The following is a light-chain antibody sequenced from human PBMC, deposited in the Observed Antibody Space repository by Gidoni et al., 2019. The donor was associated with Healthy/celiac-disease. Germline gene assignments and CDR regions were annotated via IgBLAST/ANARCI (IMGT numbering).Light chain of an antibody. J-gene: IGLJ2*01. V-gene: IGLV2-14*03. CDR1: SSDVGGYKY. CDR3: SSDSL. Sequence: QSALTQPASVSGSPGQSITISCTGTSSDVGGYKYVSWYQHHPGKAPKLMIYDVSNRPSGVSNRFSGSKSGNTASLTISGLQAEDEADYYCSSDSLFGGGTKLTVL. CDR2: DVS.